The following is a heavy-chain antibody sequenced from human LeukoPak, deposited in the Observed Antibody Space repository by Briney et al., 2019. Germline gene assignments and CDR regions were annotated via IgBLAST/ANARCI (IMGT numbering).Heavy chain of an antibody. CDR1: GFTFSNAW. V-gene: IGHV3-15*01. CDR2: IKSKTDGGTA. J-gene: IGHJ4*02. D-gene: IGHD3-3*01. CDR3: TTKTRITIFGVVIIDYFDY. Sequence: GGSLRLSCAASGFTFSNAWMSWVRQAPGKGLEWVGRIKSKTDGGTADYAAPVKGRFTISRDDSKNTLYLQMNSLKTEDTAVYYCTTKTRITIFGVVIIDYFDYWGQGTPVTVSS.